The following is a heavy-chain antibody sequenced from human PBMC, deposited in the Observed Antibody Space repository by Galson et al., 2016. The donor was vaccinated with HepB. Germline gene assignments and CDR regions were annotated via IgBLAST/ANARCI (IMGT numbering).Heavy chain of an antibody. D-gene: IGHD3-3*01. V-gene: IGHV4-39*01. J-gene: IGHJ3*02. CDR1: GGSTGRSSYY. CDR2: LYYSGRT. Sequence: LSLTCTVSGGSTGRSSYYWGWIRQPPGKGLEWIWSLYYSGRTYYNPSLKRRRTLSVDTSKNQFPLKLRSVTAADTAVYFCARREGSYYDFWSGDYYSIWGQGTMVTVSS. CDR3: ARREGSYYDFWSGDYYSI.